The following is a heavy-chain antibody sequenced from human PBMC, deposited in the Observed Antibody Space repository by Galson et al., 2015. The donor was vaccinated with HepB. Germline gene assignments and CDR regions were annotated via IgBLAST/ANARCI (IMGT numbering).Heavy chain of an antibody. Sequence: SLRLSCAASKFSFSDYAMSWVRQAPGKGLEWLSFISGSGISTYYANSVKGRFTISRDNSNNMLYLQMNSLRAEDTAVYYCAKDQNCTKSVCYTDCYDGMDVWGQWTTVTVSS. J-gene: IGHJ6*02. CDR2: ISGSGIST. CDR1: KFSFSDYA. CDR3: AKDQNCTKSVCYTDCYDGMDV. D-gene: IGHD2-8*01. V-gene: IGHV3-23*01.